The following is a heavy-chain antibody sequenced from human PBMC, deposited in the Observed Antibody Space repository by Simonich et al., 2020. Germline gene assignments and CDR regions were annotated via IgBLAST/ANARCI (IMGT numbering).Heavy chain of an antibody. J-gene: IGHJ4*02. Sequence: QVQLVQSGAEVKKPGASVKVSCKASGYTFTSYYMHWGRQAPGQGLEWMGIINPSGGSTSYAQKFHGRVTMTRDTSTGTVYMELSSLRSEDTAVYYCARGGWRLWFGESNDYWGQGTLVTVSS. D-gene: IGHD3-10*01. CDR3: ARGGWRLWFGESNDY. CDR2: INPSGGST. CDR1: GYTFTSYY. V-gene: IGHV1-46*01.